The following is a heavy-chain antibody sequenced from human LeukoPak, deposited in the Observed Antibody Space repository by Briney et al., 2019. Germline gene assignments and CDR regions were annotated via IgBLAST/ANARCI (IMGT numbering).Heavy chain of an antibody. J-gene: IGHJ5*02. V-gene: IGHV1-69*05. CDR3: ASWQQLPYNWFDP. CDR1: GGTFSRYA. D-gene: IGHD6-13*01. Sequence: GASVKVSCKASGGTFSRYAISWVRQAPGQGLEWMGGIIPIFGTANYAQKFQGRVTITTDESTSTAYMELSSLRSGDTAVYYCASWQQLPYNWFDPWGQGTLVTVSS. CDR2: IIPIFGTA.